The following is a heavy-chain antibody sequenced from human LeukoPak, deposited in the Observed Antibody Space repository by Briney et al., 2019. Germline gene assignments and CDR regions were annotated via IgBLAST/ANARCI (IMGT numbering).Heavy chain of an antibody. CDR3: ARGVRGTTASFDS. CDR1: GFTFSSYW. Sequence: GGSLRLSCAASGFTFSSYWMHWVRQAPGKGRVWVSRINTYGSSTSYADSVRGRFTISRDNAKNTLYLEMNSLRAEDTAVYYCARGVRGTTASFDSWGQGTLVTVSS. CDR2: INTYGSST. J-gene: IGHJ4*02. D-gene: IGHD1-1*01. V-gene: IGHV3-74*01.